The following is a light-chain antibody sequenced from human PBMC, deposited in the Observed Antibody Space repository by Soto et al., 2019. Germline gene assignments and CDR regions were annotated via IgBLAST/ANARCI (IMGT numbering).Light chain of an antibody. Sequence: EIVLTQSPATLSLSPGERATLSCRASQSVSTSLAWYQQKPGQAPRLLIYGASSRATGIPDRFSGSGSGTDFTLTISRLEPEDFAVYYCQQYGSSPTTFGQGTKVDI. CDR1: QSVSTS. CDR2: GAS. J-gene: IGKJ1*01. V-gene: IGKV3-20*01. CDR3: QQYGSSPTT.